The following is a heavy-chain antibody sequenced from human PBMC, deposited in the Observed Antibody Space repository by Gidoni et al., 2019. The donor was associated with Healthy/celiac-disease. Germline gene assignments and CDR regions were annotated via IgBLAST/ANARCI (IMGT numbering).Heavy chain of an antibody. CDR2: IVVGSGNT. J-gene: IGHJ4*02. V-gene: IGHV1-58*01. CDR1: GFTFTSSA. Sequence: QMQLVQSGPEVKKPGTSVKVSCKASGFTFTSSAVQWVRQARGQRLEWIGWIVVGSGNTNYAQKFQERVTITRDMSTSTAYMELSSLRSEDTAVYYCAAAEDYYDSSGRYWGQGTLVTVSS. CDR3: AAAEDYYDSSGRY. D-gene: IGHD3-22*01.